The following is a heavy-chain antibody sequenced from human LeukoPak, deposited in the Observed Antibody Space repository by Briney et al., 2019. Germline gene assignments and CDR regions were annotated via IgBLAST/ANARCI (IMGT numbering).Heavy chain of an antibody. J-gene: IGHJ3*02. D-gene: IGHD2-15*01. CDR1: GGTFSSYA. CDR3: ARAYCSGGSCFSDAFDI. V-gene: IGHV1-69*04. Sequence: SVKLSFKASGGTFSSYAISWVRQAPGQGLEWVGRIIPILGIANYAQKFQGRVTITADKSTSTAYMELRSLRSEDTAVYYCARAYCSGGSCFSDAFDIWGQGTMVTVSS. CDR2: IIPILGIA.